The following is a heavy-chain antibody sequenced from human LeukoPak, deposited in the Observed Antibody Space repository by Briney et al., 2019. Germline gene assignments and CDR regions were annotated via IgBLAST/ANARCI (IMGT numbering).Heavy chain of an antibody. CDR1: GFTFSFFS. D-gene: IGHD6-6*01. Sequence: PGGSLRLSCAASGFTFSFFSMNWVRQAPGKGLEWLSYISSSSATTYYADSVKGRFAISRDNADDSLSLHMDSLRADDTAVYYCARLSRSSGSPYYYYYMDVWGKGTTVTVSS. CDR2: ISSSSATT. J-gene: IGHJ6*03. CDR3: ARLSRSSGSPYYYYYMDV. V-gene: IGHV3-48*01.